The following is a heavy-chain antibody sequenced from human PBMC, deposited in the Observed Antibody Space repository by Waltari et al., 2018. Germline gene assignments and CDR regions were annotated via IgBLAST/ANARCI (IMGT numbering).Heavy chain of an antibody. CDR2: ISYDGSNK. D-gene: IGHD1-7*01. J-gene: IGHJ5*02. V-gene: IGHV3-30-3*01. CDR3: ARGAGNWNYGWFDP. Sequence: QVQLVESGGGVVQPGRSLRLSCAASGFPFSSSAMPWVPQAPGKGLEWVAVISYDGSNKYYADSVKGRFTISRDNSKNTLYLQMNSLRAEDTAVYYCARGAGNWNYGWFDPWGQGTLVTVSS. CDR1: GFPFSSSA.